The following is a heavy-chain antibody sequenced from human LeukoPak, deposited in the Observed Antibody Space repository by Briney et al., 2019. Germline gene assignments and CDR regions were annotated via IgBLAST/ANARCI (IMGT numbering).Heavy chain of an antibody. V-gene: IGHV4-38-2*02. CDR3: ARDAVWGSYQPMDV. Sequence: SETLSLTCAVYGGSFSGYYWGWIRQPPGKGLEWIGSIYHSGSTYYNPSLKSRVTISVDTSKNQFSLKLSSVTAADTAVYYCARDAVWGSYQPMDVWGKGTTVTVSS. J-gene: IGHJ6*03. CDR1: GGSFSGYY. CDR2: IYHSGST. D-gene: IGHD3-16*02.